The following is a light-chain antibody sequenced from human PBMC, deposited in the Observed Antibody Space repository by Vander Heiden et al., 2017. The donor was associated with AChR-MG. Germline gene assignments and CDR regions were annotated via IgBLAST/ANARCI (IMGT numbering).Light chain of an antibody. J-gene: IGKJ1*01. CDR3: MQVLQTQKT. CDR1: QSLLHSNGYNY. CDR2: LGS. V-gene: IGKV2-28*01. Sequence: DIVMTQSPLSLPVTPGEPASISCRSSQSLLHSNGYNYLDWYLQKPGQSPQLLIYLGSNRASGVPDRFSGSGSGTDFTLKISRVEAEDVGVYYCMQVLQTQKTFGQGTKVEIK.